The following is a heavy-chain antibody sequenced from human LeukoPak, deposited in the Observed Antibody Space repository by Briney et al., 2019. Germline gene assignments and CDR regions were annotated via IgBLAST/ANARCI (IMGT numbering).Heavy chain of an antibody. V-gene: IGHV3-21*04. CDR1: GFTFSSYS. CDR2: ISSSSSYI. Sequence: GGSLRLSCAASGFTFSSYSMTWVRQAPGKGLEWVSSISSSSSYIYYADSVKGRFTISRDNAKNSLYLQMNSLRAEHTAVYYCAKFRRARYYYDSSGYQGDYWGQGTLVTVSS. CDR3: AKFRRARYYYDSSGYQGDY. J-gene: IGHJ4*02. D-gene: IGHD3-22*01.